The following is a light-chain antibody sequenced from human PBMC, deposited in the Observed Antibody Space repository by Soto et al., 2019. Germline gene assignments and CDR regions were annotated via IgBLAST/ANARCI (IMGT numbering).Light chain of an antibody. CDR2: LNSDGSH. CDR3: QTWGTGIWV. J-gene: IGLJ2*01. V-gene: IGLV4-69*01. CDR1: SGHSSYA. Sequence: QLVLTQSPSASASLGASVKLTCTLSSGHSSYAIAWHQQQPEKGPRYLMKLNSDGSHRKGDGIPDRFSGSSSGAEHYLTISSLQSEDEADYYCQTWGTGIWVFGGGTKLTVL.